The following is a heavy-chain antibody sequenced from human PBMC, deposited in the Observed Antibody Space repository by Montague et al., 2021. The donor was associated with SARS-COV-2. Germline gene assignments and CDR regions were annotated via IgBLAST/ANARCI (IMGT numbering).Heavy chain of an antibody. CDR3: SRGRRILLWFAELFPGGDYYGMDV. D-gene: IGHD3-10*01. CDR2: INHSGST. Sequence: SETLSLTCAVYGGSFSGYYWSWIRQPPGKGLEWIGEINHSGSTNYNPSLKSRVTISVDTSKNQFSLKLSSVTAADTAVYYCSRGRRILLWFAELFPGGDYYGMDVWGQGTTVTVSS. J-gene: IGHJ6*02. V-gene: IGHV4-34*01. CDR1: GGSFSGYY.